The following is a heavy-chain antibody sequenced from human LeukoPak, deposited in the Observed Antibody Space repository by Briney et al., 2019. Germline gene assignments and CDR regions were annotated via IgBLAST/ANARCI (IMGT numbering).Heavy chain of an antibody. D-gene: IGHD5-12*01. Sequence: GGSLRLSCAASGFSFSNYEMNWVRQAPGKGLEWVASITSTSSHIFYADSMKGRFTVSRDNAKNSLYLQMSSLRAEDTAFYYCASDYDSAFDYWGQGTLVTVSS. J-gene: IGHJ4*02. CDR1: GFSFSNYE. CDR3: ASDYDSAFDY. V-gene: IGHV3-21*01. CDR2: ITSTSSHI.